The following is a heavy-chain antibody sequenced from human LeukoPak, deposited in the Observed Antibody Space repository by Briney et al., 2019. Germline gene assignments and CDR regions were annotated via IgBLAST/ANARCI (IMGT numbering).Heavy chain of an antibody. D-gene: IGHD4-23*01. V-gene: IGHV3-21*01. CDR2: ISSSSSYI. CDR3: VSDKDYGGNPDAFAT. Sequence: GGSLRLSCAASGFTFSSYSMNWVRQAPGKGLEWVSSISSSSSYIYYADSVKGRFTISRDNAKNSLYLQMNSLRAEDTAVYYCVSDKDYGGNPDAFATWGQGTMVTVSS. CDR1: GFTFSSYS. J-gene: IGHJ3*02.